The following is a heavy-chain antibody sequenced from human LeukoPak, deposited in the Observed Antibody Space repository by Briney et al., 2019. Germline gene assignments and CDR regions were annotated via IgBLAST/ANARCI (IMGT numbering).Heavy chain of an antibody. CDR1: GYTFTAYY. V-gene: IGHV1-18*04. Sequence: ASVKVSCKASGYTFTAYYMHWVRQAPGQGLEWMGWISAYNGNTNYAQKLQGRVTMTTDTSTSTAYMELRSLRSDDTAVYYCARSGYSYVRNWFDPWGQGTLVTVSS. D-gene: IGHD5-18*01. CDR3: ARSGYSYVRNWFDP. J-gene: IGHJ5*02. CDR2: ISAYNGNT.